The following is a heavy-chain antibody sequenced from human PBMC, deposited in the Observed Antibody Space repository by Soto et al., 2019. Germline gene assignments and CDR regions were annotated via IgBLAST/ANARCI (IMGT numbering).Heavy chain of an antibody. CDR3: AKGGREVAGSSHTHFDS. V-gene: IGHV3-21*04. Sequence: GGSLRLSCAASGFTFSSYSMNWVRQAPGKGLEWVSSISSSSSYIYYADSVKGRFTISRDNAKNSLYLQMNSLRAEDTAVYYCAKGGREVAGSSHTHFDSWGQGALVTVSS. J-gene: IGHJ4*02. D-gene: IGHD6-19*01. CDR1: GFTFSSYS. CDR2: ISSSSSYI.